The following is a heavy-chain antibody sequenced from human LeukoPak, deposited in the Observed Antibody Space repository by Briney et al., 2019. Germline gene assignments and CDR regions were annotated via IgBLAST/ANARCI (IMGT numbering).Heavy chain of an antibody. J-gene: IGHJ4*02. CDR2: IRYDGSNK. D-gene: IGHD5-18*01. V-gene: IGHV3-30*02. CDR3: AKTRGYSYGTNYFDY. CDR1: GFTFSSYG. Sequence: GGSLRLSCAASGFTFSSYGMHWVRQAPGKGLEWVAFIRYDGSNKYYADSVKGRFTISRDNSKNTLYLQMNSLRAEDTAVYYCAKTRGYSYGTNYFDYWGQGTLVTVSS.